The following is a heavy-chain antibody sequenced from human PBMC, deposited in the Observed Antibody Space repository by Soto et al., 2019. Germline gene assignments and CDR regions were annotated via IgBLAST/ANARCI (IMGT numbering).Heavy chain of an antibody. J-gene: IGHJ6*02. D-gene: IGHD6-13*01. V-gene: IGHV3-73*01. Sequence: GGSLRLSCAASGFTFSGSAMHWVRQASGKGLEWVGRIRSKANSYATAYAASVKGRFTISRDDSKNTAYLQMNSLKTEDTAVYYCTSPLYSSSYSYYYYYGMDVWGQGTTVTVSS. CDR1: GFTFSGSA. CDR3: TSPLYSSSYSYYYYYGMDV. CDR2: IRSKANSYAT.